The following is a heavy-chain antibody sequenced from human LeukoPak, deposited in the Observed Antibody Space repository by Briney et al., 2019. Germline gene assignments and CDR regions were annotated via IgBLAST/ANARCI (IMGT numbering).Heavy chain of an antibody. J-gene: IGHJ4*02. Sequence: GGSLRLSCAASGFTFDEYGMNWVRHAPGKGLVWVSRIDGAGTTTYYADSVKGRFTISRDNAKNTLYLQMNSLRAEDAAVYYCARVSSAPPGFDYWGQGTLVTVSA. V-gene: IGHV3-74*01. CDR2: IDGAGTTT. CDR3: ARVSSAPPGFDY. CDR1: GFTFDEYG.